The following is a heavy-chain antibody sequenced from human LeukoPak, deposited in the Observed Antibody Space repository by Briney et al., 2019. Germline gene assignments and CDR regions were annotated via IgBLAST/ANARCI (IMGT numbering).Heavy chain of an antibody. CDR3: ARGYSSRNLAY. D-gene: IGHD6-13*01. V-gene: IGHV4-34*01. CDR1: GGSFSGYY. CDR2: INHSGST. J-gene: IGHJ4*02. Sequence: SETLSLTCAVYGGSFSGYYWSRLRQPPGKGLEWIGEINHSGSTNYNPSLKSRVTISVDTSKNQFSLKLSSVTAADTAVYYCARGYSSRNLAYWGQGTLVTVSS.